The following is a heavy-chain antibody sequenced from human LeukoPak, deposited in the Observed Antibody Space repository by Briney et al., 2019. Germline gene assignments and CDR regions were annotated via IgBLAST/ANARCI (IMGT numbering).Heavy chain of an antibody. D-gene: IGHD6-19*01. V-gene: IGHV4-31*03. Sequence: NPSQTLSLTCTVSGGSISSGGYYWSWIRQHPGKGLEWIGYIYYSGSTYYNPSLKSRVTISVDTSKNQFSLKLSSVTAADTAVYYCARRRQWLGNFDYWGQGTLVTVSS. J-gene: IGHJ4*02. CDR1: GGSISSGGYY. CDR2: IYYSGST. CDR3: ARRRQWLGNFDY.